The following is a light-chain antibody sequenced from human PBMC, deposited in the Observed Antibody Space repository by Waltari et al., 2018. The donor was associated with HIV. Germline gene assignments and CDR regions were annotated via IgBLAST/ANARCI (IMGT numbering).Light chain of an antibody. CDR2: GAS. V-gene: IGKV3-20*01. J-gene: IGKJ3*01. CDR3: QQYVRSPET. Sequence: EIVLTQSPGTLPLSPGERATISCRASHSVSSSYLAWYQQKPGQAPRLLIYGASNRATGIPDRFSGSGSGTDFTLTISRLEPEDFAVYYCQQYVRSPETFGPGTKVDIK. CDR1: HSVSSSY.